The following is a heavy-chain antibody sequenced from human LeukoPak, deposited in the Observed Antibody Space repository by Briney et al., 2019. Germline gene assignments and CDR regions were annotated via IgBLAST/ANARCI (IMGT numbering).Heavy chain of an antibody. J-gene: IGHJ4*01. CDR2: IYSGGST. CDR3: ASLSTIHSFDY. CDR1: GVTVSSNH. D-gene: IGHD3-10*01. V-gene: IGHV3-53*01. Sequence: GGSLEVSCAASGVTVSSNHMSWVRQAPGKGLEWVSVIYSGGSTYDADPVMGRFTISRDNSKITLYLQMNTLRAEDTAVYYCASLSTIHSFDYWGRGSLLVVAS.